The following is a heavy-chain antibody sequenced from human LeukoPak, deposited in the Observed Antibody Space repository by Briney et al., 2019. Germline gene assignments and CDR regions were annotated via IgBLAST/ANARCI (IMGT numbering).Heavy chain of an antibody. V-gene: IGHV1-69*05. CDR3: ASRADYGEDY. Sequence: GSSVKVSCKASGGTFSSYAISWERQAPGQGLEWMGRIIPIFGTANYAQKFQGRVTITTDESTSTAYMELSSLRSEDTAVYYCASRADYGEDYWGQGTLVTVSS. J-gene: IGHJ4*02. CDR2: IIPIFGTA. D-gene: IGHD4-17*01. CDR1: GGTFSSYA.